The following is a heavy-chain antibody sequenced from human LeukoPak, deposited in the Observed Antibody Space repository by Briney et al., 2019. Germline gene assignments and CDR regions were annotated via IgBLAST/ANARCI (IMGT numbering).Heavy chain of an antibody. Sequence: GSLRLSCAASGFTFSTYAMSWVRQAPGKGLEWVSSISSTSTYIYYADSVKGRFTISRDNAKNSLYLQMNSLRAEDTAVYYCARIHIAVAGITDYWGQGTLVTVSS. CDR2: ISSTSTYI. CDR3: ARIHIAVAGITDY. J-gene: IGHJ4*02. CDR1: GFTFSTYA. V-gene: IGHV3-21*01. D-gene: IGHD6-19*01.